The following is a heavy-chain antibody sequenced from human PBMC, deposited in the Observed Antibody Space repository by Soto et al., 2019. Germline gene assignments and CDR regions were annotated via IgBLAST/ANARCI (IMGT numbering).Heavy chain of an antibody. Sequence: PGGSLRLSCAASGFMFSAYTMNWVRQAPGKGLEWLSSISDDSSYIDYADSLRGRFTVSRDNARNSLYLQIDSLGVEDTAVYYCATPYYTTFDYWGQGTLVTVSS. V-gene: IGHV3-21*06. CDR1: GFMFSAYT. J-gene: IGHJ4*02. CDR2: ISDDSSYI. D-gene: IGHD3-22*01. CDR3: ATPYYTTFDY.